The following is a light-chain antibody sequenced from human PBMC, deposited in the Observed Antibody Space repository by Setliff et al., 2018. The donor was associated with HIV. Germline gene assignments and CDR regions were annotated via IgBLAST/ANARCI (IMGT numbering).Light chain of an antibody. CDR2: DVS. Sequence: QSALAQPASVSGSPGQSITISCAGISSDVGGYTYVSWYQQHPGKAPKLMIYDVSNRPSGVSIRFSGSKSGNTASLTISGLQAEDEADYYCSSYTSTPLYVFGTGTKV. J-gene: IGLJ1*01. CDR1: SSDVGGYTY. V-gene: IGLV2-14*03. CDR3: SSYTSTPLYV.